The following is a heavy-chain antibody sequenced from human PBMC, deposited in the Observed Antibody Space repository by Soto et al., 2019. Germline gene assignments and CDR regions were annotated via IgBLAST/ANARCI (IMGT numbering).Heavy chain of an antibody. CDR2: INSDESST. CDR3: ARDIGLLGTFDY. Sequence: GGSLRLSCAASGFSISSYWMHWVRQAPGKGLVWVSRINSDESSTDYADSVKGRFTISRDNAKNTLYLQMNSLRAEDTALYYCARDIGLLGTFDYWGQGTLVTVSS. D-gene: IGHD3-16*01. J-gene: IGHJ4*02. CDR1: GFSISSYW. V-gene: IGHV3-74*01.